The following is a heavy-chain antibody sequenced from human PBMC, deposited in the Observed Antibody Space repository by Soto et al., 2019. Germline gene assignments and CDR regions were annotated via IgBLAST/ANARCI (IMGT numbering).Heavy chain of an antibody. CDR2: ILYDGSNK. Sequence: QVQLVESGGGVVQPGRSLRLSCAASGFTFSTYAMNWVRQAPGEGLEWVAIILYDGSNKYYADSVKGRFTISRDNSKNTLFLQMNSLRAEDTAVYYCASLYRTYGLGSYHLDDWGQGTLVTVSS. V-gene: IGHV3-30-3*01. J-gene: IGHJ4*02. CDR3: ASLYRTYGLGSYHLDD. CDR1: GFTFSTYA. D-gene: IGHD3-10*01.